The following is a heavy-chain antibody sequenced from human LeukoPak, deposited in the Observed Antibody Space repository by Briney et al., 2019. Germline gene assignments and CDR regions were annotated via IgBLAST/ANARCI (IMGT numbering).Heavy chain of an antibody. CDR1: GGTFSSYA. V-gene: IGHV1-69*13. Sequence: GASVKVSCKASGGTFSSYAISWVRQAPGQGLEWMGGIIPIFGTANYAQKFQGRVTITADESTSTAYMELSSLRSEDTAVYYCARGTIFGVVVYGAFDIWGQGTMVTVSS. J-gene: IGHJ3*02. CDR2: IIPIFGTA. CDR3: ARGTIFGVVVYGAFDI. D-gene: IGHD3-3*01.